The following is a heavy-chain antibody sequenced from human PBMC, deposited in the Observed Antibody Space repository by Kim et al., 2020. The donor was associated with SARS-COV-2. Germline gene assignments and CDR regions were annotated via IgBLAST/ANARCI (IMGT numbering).Heavy chain of an antibody. J-gene: IGHJ4*02. CDR2: IYYSGST. CDR1: GGSISSYY. CDR3: AIQAGDIVATTFDY. D-gene: IGHD5-12*01. V-gene: IGHV4-59*01. Sequence: SETLSLTCTVSGGSISSYYWSWIRQPPGKGLEWIGYIYYSGSTNYNPSLKSRVTISVDTSKNQFSLKLSSVTAADTAVYYCAIQAGDIVATTFDYWGQGTLVTVSS.